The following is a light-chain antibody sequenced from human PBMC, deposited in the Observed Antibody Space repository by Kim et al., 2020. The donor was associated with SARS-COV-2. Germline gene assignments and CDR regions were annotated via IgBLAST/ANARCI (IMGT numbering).Light chain of an antibody. CDR2: EVS. Sequence: QSVTISCTGTSSDVGAYKYVSWYQQHPGKAPKLMIYEVSKRPSGVPDRFSGSKSDNTASLTVSGLRAEDEADYYCSSYAGSNNLVFGGGTKLTVL. CDR1: SSDVGAYKY. CDR3: SSYAGSNNLV. J-gene: IGLJ3*02. V-gene: IGLV2-8*01.